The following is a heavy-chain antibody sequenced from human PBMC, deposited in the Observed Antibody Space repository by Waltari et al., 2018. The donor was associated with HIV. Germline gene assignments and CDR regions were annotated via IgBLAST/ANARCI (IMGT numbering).Heavy chain of an antibody. Sequence: EVQLVESGGGSVQPGGSLRLSCAVSGFTLSIYWMSWVRQTTGEGMEGVANIKEGGREIDYVDSVKGRFTIARDKPKNSLNRQMNELRAEDTAVYYCAKYGIATTVVIPFDYWGQGTLVTVSS. CDR1: GFTLSIYW. CDR3: AKYGIATTVVIPFDY. D-gene: IGHD4-17*01. J-gene: IGHJ4*02. V-gene: IGHV3-7*01. CDR2: IKEGGREI.